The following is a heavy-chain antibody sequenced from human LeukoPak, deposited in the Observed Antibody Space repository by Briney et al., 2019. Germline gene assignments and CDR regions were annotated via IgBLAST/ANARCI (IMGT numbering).Heavy chain of an antibody. J-gene: IGHJ5*02. CDR3: ARDDYNWFHP. Sequence: NSSETLSLTCTVSGGSISSYYWSWLRQPAGKGLEWIGRIYTNESTNYNPSLKSRVTMSVDTSKNQFSLRLSSVTAADTAVYYCARDDYNWFHPWGQGTLVTVSS. CDR2: IYTNEST. V-gene: IGHV4-4*07. D-gene: IGHD2-21*02. CDR1: GGSISSYY.